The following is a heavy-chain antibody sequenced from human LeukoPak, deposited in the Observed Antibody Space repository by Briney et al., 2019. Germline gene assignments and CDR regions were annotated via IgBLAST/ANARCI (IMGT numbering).Heavy chain of an antibody. D-gene: IGHD2-8*01. Sequence: GRSLRLTCAASGFTFSSYGMHWVRQAPGKGLEWVAIIWYDGSNKYYADSVKGRFTISRDNSKNTLYLQMNSLRAEDTAVYYCARDPTNGDAFDIWGRGTMVTVSS. V-gene: IGHV3-33*01. J-gene: IGHJ3*02. CDR2: IWYDGSNK. CDR3: ARDPTNGDAFDI. CDR1: GFTFSSYG.